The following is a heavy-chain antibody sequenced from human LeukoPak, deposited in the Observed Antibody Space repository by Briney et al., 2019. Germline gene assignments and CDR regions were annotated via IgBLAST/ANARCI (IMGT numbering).Heavy chain of an antibody. CDR1: GGSFSGYY. J-gene: IGHJ6*02. D-gene: IGHD6-13*01. CDR3: ARAGAGYSRNYYYYGMDV. CDR2: INHSGST. V-gene: IGHV4-34*01. Sequence: PSETLSLTCAVYGGSFSGYYWSWIRQPPGKGLEWIGEINHSGSTNYNPSLKSRVTISVDTSKNQFSLKLSSVTAADTAVYYCARAGAGYSRNYYYYGMDVWGQGTTVTVSS.